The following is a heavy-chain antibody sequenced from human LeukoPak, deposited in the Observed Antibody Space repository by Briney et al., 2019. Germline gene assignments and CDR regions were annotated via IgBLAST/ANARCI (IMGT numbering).Heavy chain of an antibody. D-gene: IGHD4-17*01. CDR3: ARNDKIQMRVTTKSNWFDP. CDR1: GYTFTSYY. CDR2: INTNTGNP. Sequence: GASVTVSCEASGYTFTSYYMHWVRQAPGQGLEWMGWINTNTGNPTYAQGFTGRFVFSLDTSVSTAYLQISSLKAEDTAVYYCARNDKIQMRVTTKSNWFDPWGQGTLVTVSS. V-gene: IGHV7-4-1*02. J-gene: IGHJ5*02.